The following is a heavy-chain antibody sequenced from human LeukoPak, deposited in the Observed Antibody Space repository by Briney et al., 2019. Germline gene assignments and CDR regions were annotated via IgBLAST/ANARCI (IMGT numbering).Heavy chain of an antibody. D-gene: IGHD1-26*01. CDR3: ARVGREDTYYFDY. V-gene: IGHV3-23*01. J-gene: IGHJ4*02. Sequence: GGSLRLSCAASGFTFSTSVMTWVRQAPGKGLEWVSLIVGSTGGTYYADSVKGRFTISRDNSKNTLYLQMNSLRAEDTAVYYCARVGREDTYYFDYWGQGTLVTVSS. CDR1: GFTFSTSV. CDR2: IVGSTGGT.